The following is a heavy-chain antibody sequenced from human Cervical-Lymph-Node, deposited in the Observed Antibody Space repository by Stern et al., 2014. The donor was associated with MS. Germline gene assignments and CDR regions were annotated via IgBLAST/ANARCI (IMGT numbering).Heavy chain of an antibody. V-gene: IGHV3-30*01. CDR2: ISYDGSNK. J-gene: IGHJ6*02. CDR3: ARGAGATVLRGMDV. CDR1: GFTFSSYA. D-gene: IGHD1-26*01. Sequence: QVQLVQSGGGVVQPGRSLRLSCAASGFTFSSYAMHWVRQAPGKGLEWVAVISYDGSNKYYADSVKGRFTISRDNSKNTLYLQMNSLRAEDTAVYYCARGAGATVLRGMDVWGQGTTVTVSS.